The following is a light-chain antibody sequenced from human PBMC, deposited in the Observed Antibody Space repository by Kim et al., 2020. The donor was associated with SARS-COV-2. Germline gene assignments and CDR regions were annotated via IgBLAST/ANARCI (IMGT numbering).Light chain of an antibody. CDR2: LGS. V-gene: IGKV2-28*01. CDR1: QSLLHSNGYNY. CDR3: MRALQTPLT. J-gene: IGKJ4*01. Sequence: DIVMTQSPLSLPVTPGEPASIPCRSSQSLLHSNGYNYLDWYLQKPGQSPQLLIYLGSNRASGVPDRFSGSGSGTDFTLKISRVEAEDVGVYYCMRALQTPLTFGGGTKVDIK.